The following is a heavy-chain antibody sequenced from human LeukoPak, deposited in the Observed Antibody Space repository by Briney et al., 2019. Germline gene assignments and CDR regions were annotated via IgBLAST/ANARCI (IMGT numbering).Heavy chain of an antibody. Sequence: PGGSLRLSCAASGFTFSTYSMNWVRQAPGKGLEWVSTITSYNTIYYADSVKGRFTISRDNAENSLYLQMNSLRVEDTAVYYCARDGTVRGKNGCFDYWGQGTLVTVSS. V-gene: IGHV3-21*01. CDR2: ITSYNTI. J-gene: IGHJ4*02. D-gene: IGHD3-10*01. CDR1: GFTFSTYS. CDR3: ARDGTVRGKNGCFDY.